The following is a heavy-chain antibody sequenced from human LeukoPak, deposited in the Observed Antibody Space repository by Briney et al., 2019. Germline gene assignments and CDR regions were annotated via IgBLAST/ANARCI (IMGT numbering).Heavy chain of an antibody. J-gene: IGHJ4*02. D-gene: IGHD3-9*01. Sequence: ASVKVSCKASGYTFYSYGISWVRQAPGQGLEWMAWISVYNDNRRYAQNFQGRVTLTTDKSTSTAYMELSSLRSEDTAVYYCARDRLTISVLGYWGQGTLVTVSS. V-gene: IGHV1-18*01. CDR1: GYTFYSYG. CDR2: ISVYNDNR. CDR3: ARDRLTISVLGY.